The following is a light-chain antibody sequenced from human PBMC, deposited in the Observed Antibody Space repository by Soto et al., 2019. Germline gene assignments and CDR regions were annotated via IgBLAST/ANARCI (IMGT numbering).Light chain of an antibody. V-gene: IGLV2-14*01. Sequence: QSALTQPASVSGSPGQSITISCTGTSGDIGAYNYVSWYQQHPGEAPKLMIFGVSNRPSGVSNRFSGSKSGNTASLTISGLQAEDEADYFCSSFSSSSTRYLLGTGTKVTVL. J-gene: IGLJ1*01. CDR1: SGDIGAYNY. CDR3: SSFSSSSTRYL. CDR2: GVS.